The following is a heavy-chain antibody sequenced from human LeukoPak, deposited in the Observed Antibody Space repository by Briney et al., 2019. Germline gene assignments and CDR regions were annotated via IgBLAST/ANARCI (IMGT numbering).Heavy chain of an antibody. D-gene: IGHD6-19*01. Sequence: SVKVPCKASGGTFSSYAISWVRQAPGQGLEWMGGIIPIFGTANYAQKFQGRVTMTRDTSISTAYMELSRLRSDDTAVYYCARGRRAVAGKTLDYWGQGTLVTVSS. CDR2: IIPIFGTA. J-gene: IGHJ4*02. CDR3: ARGRRAVAGKTLDY. CDR1: GGTFSSYA. V-gene: IGHV1-69*05.